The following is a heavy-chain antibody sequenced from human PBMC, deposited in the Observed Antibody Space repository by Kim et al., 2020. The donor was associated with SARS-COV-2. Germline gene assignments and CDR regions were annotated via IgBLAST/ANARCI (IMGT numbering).Heavy chain of an antibody. V-gene: IGHV3-74*01. CDR3: TRAKVATNAFDS. D-gene: IGHD1-1*01. Sequence: ADSVNGRFNVARDNAKNTLYLQMNRLRADDTAVYYCTRAKVATNAFDSWGQGILVTVSS. J-gene: IGHJ4*02.